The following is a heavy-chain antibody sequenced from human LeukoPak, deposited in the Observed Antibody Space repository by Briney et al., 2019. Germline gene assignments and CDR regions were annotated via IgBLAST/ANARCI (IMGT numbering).Heavy chain of an antibody. J-gene: IGHJ5*02. D-gene: IGHD3-9*01. CDR1: GGSISSSSYY. CDR2: IYYSGST. CDR3: ARNAYDILTGSPNWFDP. V-gene: IGHV4-39*07. Sequence: PSETLSLTCTVSGGSISSSSYYWGWIRQPPGKGLEWIGSIYYSGSTYYNPSLNSRVTISVDTSKNQFSLKLSSVTAADTAVYYCARNAYDILTGSPNWFDPWGQGTLVTVSS.